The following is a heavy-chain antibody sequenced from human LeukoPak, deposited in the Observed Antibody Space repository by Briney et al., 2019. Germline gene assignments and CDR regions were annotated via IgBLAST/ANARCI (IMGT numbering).Heavy chain of an antibody. D-gene: IGHD3-10*01. CDR2: ISGSGGST. V-gene: IGHV3-23*01. Sequence: PGGSLRLSCEASGFTFSSYAMSWVRQAPGKGLEWVSAISGSGGSTYYADSVKGRFTISRDNSKNTLYLQMNSLRAEDTAVYYCAKGSMVRGVIITLLDYWGQGTLVTVSS. CDR1: GFTFSSYA. J-gene: IGHJ4*02. CDR3: AKGSMVRGVIITLLDY.